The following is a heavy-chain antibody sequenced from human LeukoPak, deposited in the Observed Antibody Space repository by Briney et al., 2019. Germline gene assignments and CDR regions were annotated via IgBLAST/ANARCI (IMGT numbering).Heavy chain of an antibody. D-gene: IGHD3-22*01. Sequence: SQTLSLTCTVSGGSISSGGYYWSWIRQHPGKGLEWIGYIYYSGSTYYNPSLKRRVTIPVDTSKNQFSLKLSSVPAADTAVYYCARGLWGYYGSGSFDYWGQGTLVTVSS. J-gene: IGHJ4*02. V-gene: IGHV4-31*03. CDR1: GGSISSGGYY. CDR2: IYYSGST. CDR3: ARGLWGYYGSGSFDY.